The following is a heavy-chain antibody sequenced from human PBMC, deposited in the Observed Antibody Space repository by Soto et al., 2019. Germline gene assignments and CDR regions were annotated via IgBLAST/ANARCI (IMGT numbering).Heavy chain of an antibody. CDR3: ARVDIAVVPSTTFDY. V-gene: IGHV4-39*01. CDR2: IKYSGHT. CDR1: GGSISSISYY. J-gene: IGHJ4*02. Sequence: QLQLQESGPGLVKPSETLALTCTVSGGSISSISYYWGWIRQPPGKGLEWIGSIKYSGHTFYNPSTKIRVTMSVDTSKNQFSLRLSSVTAAETAVYYCARVDIAVVPSTTFDYWGQGTLVTVSS. D-gene: IGHD2-2*01.